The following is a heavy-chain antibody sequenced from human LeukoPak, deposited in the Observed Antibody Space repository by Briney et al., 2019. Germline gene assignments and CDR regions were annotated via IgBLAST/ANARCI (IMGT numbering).Heavy chain of an antibody. CDR2: IHYSGTT. J-gene: IGHJ4*02. CDR3: ARMGGYSGYATH. Sequence: SETLSLTCTVSGGSISTYYWSWIRQPPGKGPEWIGYIHYSGTTNYNPSLKSRVTISLDTSKNQFSLNLSSVTAADTAVYYCARMGGYSGYATHWGQGTLVTVSS. CDR1: GGSISTYY. D-gene: IGHD5-12*01. V-gene: IGHV4-59*08.